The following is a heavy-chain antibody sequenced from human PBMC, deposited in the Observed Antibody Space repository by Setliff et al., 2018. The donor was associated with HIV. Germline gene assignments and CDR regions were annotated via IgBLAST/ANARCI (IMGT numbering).Heavy chain of an antibody. Sequence: SETLSLTCAVYGGSFSGHYWSWIRQPPGKGLEWIGEINHSGSTNYNPSLKSRVTLSVDTSKNQFSLNLSSVTAADTALYYCARGQENGDLRYWGQGTLVTVSS. J-gene: IGHJ4*02. V-gene: IGHV4-34*01. CDR1: GGSFSGHY. CDR3: ARGQENGDLRY. D-gene: IGHD3-10*01. CDR2: INHSGST.